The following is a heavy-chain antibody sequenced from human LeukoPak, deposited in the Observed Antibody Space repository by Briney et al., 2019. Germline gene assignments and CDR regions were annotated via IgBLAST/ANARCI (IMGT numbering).Heavy chain of an antibody. CDR2: TNPNSGGT. Sequence: GASVKVSCRASGYTFTSYGINWVRQAPGQGLEWMGWTNPNSGGTNYVQKFQGRVTMTRDTSISTAYMELSRLRFDDTAVYYCARDADYYDSSGYFPFDYWGQGILVTVSS. V-gene: IGHV1-2*02. J-gene: IGHJ4*02. CDR3: ARDADYYDSSGYFPFDY. D-gene: IGHD3-22*01. CDR1: GYTFTSYG.